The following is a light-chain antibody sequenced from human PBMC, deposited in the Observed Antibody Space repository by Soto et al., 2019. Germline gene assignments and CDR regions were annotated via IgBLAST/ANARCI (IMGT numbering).Light chain of an antibody. V-gene: IGKV1-6*02. CDR1: QAIRTA. CDR3: QQYYSYPHT. CDR2: AAS. Sequence: AIQLSQSPSSLYANVGDRVTITCRASQAIRTALGWYQQKPGKVPKLLIYAASTLQSGVPSRFSGSGSGTDFTLTISCLQSEDFATYYCQQYYSYPHTFGQGTNVDIK. J-gene: IGKJ1*01.